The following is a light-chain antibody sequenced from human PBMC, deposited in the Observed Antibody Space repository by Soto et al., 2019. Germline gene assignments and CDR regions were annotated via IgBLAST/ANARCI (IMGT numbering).Light chain of an antibody. CDR1: SSDFGYSEH. V-gene: IGLV2-8*01. J-gene: IGLJ1*01. CDR3: SSCAGSNNFG. CDR2: EAT. Sequence: QSVLTQPPSASGFPGQSVTISCTGTSSDFGYSEHVSWYQQHPCKAPKLVIYEATKRPSGVPDRVSASKSGNTASLTVSGLRAEDEADYYCSSCAGSNNFGFGSGTKLAGL.